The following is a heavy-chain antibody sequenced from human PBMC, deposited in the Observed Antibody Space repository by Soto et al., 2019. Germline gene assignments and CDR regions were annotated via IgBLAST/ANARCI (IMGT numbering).Heavy chain of an antibody. D-gene: IGHD2-15*01. V-gene: IGHV3-30*18. CDR1: GFTFSSYG. CDR3: AKLDEGGLQYAYYAMDV. CDR2: ISYDGSNK. J-gene: IGHJ6*02. Sequence: PGGSLRLSCAASGFTFSSYGMHWVRQAPGKGLEWVAVISYDGSNKYYADSVKGRFTISRDNSKNTLYLQMTSLRTEDTALYYCAKLDEGGLQYAYYAMDVWGQGTTVTVSS.